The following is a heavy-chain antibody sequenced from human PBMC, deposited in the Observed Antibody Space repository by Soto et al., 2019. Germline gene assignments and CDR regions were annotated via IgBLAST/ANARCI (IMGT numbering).Heavy chain of an antibody. V-gene: IGHV1-2*02. CDR3: ARDYRRSNYYDSSGYNPFDY. D-gene: IGHD3-22*01. CDR2: INPNSGGT. Sequence: ASVKVSCKASGYTFTGYYMHWVRQAPGQGLEWMGWINPNSGGTNYAQKFQGRVTMTRDTSISTAYMELSRLRSDDTAVYYCARDYRRSNYYDSSGYNPFDYWGQGTLVTVSS. CDR1: GYTFTGYY. J-gene: IGHJ4*02.